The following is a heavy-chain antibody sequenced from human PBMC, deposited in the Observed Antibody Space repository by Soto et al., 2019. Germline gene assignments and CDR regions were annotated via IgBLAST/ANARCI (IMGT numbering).Heavy chain of an antibody. CDR1: GFTFSSFG. CDR2: ISDDGGSK. J-gene: IGHJ4*02. D-gene: IGHD4-17*01. V-gene: IGHV3-30*18. Sequence: QVLLVESGGGVVQPGRSLRISCAVSGFTFSSFGMHWVRQAPGKGLEWVAVISDDGGSKHYADSVKGRFTISRDNSNNTLYLQMDSLGPEDPAVYYCAKDRWGDFGDLNLPGYWGQGTLVTVSS. CDR3: AKDRWGDFGDLNLPGY.